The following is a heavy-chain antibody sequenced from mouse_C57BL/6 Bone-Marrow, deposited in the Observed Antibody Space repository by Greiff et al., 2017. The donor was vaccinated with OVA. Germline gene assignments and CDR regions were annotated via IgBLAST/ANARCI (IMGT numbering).Heavy chain of an antibody. D-gene: IGHD3-3*01. CDR2: IWGVGST. J-gene: IGHJ3*01. CDR1: GFSLTSYG. Sequence: VQVVESGPGLVAPSQSLSITCTVSGFSLTSYGVDWVRQSPGKGLEWLGVIWGVGSTNYNSALKSRLSISKDNSKSQVFLKMNSLQTDDTAMYYCASRAGTAWFAYWGQGTLVTVSA. CDR3: ASRAGTAWFAY. V-gene: IGHV2-6*01.